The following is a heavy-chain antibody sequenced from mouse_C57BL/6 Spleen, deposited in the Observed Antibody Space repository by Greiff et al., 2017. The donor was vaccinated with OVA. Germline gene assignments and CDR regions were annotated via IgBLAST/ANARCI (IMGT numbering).Heavy chain of an antibody. J-gene: IGHJ2*01. CDR2: ISDGGSYT. D-gene: IGHD1-1*01. CDR1: GFTFSSYA. CDR3: AREGGTTVVASFDY. Sequence: EVQLVESGGGLVKPGGSLKLSCAASGFTFSSYAMSWVRQTPEKRLEWVATISDGGSYTYSPDNVKGRFTSSRDKAKNNLYLQVSHLKSEDTAMYYCAREGGTTVVASFDYWGQGTTLTVSA. V-gene: IGHV5-4*01.